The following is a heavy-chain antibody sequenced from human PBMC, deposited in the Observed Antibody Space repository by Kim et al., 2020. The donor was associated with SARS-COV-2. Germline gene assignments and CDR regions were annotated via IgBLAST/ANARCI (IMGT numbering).Heavy chain of an antibody. CDR1: GGSISSGGYY. CDR3: ARAPKRYSDISILDY. V-gene: IGHV4-31*03. Sequence: SETLSLTCTVSGGSISSGGYYWSWIRQHPGKGLEWIGYIYYSGSTYYNPSLKSRVTISVDTSKNQFSLKLSSVTAADTAVYYCARAPKRYSDISILDYWGQGTLVTVSS. D-gene: IGHD3-9*01. CDR2: IYYSGST. J-gene: IGHJ4*02.